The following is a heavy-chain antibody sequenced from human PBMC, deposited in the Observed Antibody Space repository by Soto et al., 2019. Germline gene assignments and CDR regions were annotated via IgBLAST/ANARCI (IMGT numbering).Heavy chain of an antibody. CDR2: INPSGGST. CDR1: GYTFTSYY. V-gene: IGHV1-46*01. Sequence: QVQLVQSGAEVKKPGASVKVSCKASGYTFTSYYMHWVRQAPGQGLEWMGIINPSGGSTSYAQKYQGRVTMTRDTSTSTVYMELSSLRSEDTAVYYCARLCPRIAVAGTSACWFDPWGQGTLVTVSS. D-gene: IGHD6-19*01. CDR3: ARLCPRIAVAGTSACWFDP. J-gene: IGHJ5*02.